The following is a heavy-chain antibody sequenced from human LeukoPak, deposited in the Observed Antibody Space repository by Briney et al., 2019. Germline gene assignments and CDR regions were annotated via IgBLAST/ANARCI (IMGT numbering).Heavy chain of an antibody. CDR2: IYTSGST. Sequence: PSETLSLTCTVSGGSISSGSYYGSWIRQPAGKGLEWIGRIYTSGSTNYNPSLKSRVTISVDRSKNQFSLKLSSVTAADTAVYYCARALRSPRFDPWGQGTLVTVSS. CDR3: ARALRSPRFDP. J-gene: IGHJ5*02. V-gene: IGHV4-61*02. CDR1: GGSISSGSYY.